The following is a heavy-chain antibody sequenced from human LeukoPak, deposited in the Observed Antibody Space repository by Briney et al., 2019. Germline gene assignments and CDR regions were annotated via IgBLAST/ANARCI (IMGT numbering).Heavy chain of an antibody. V-gene: IGHV4-30-2*01. CDR1: GGSISSGGYY. CDR2: IYHSGST. J-gene: IGHJ4*02. Sequence: SQTLSLTCTVSGGSISSGGYYWSWIRQPPGKGLEWIGYIYHSGSTYYNPSLKSRVTISVDRSKNQFSLKLSSVTAADTAVYYCARGTVTLVDYWGQGTLVTVSS. D-gene: IGHD4-17*01. CDR3: ARGTVTLVDY.